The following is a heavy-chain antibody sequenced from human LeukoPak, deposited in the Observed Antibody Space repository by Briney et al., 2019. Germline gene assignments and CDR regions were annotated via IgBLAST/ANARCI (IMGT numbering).Heavy chain of an antibody. CDR1: GYTFTSYG. CDR3: ARDLPYYYDSSGYYGNWFDP. Sequence: GASVKVSCKASGYTFTSYGISWGRQAPGQGVKWMGWISDYNGNTNYAQKLQGRVTMTTDTSTSTAYMELRSLRSDDTAVYYCARDLPYYYDSSGYYGNWFDPWGQGTLVTVSS. V-gene: IGHV1-18*01. J-gene: IGHJ5*02. D-gene: IGHD3-22*01. CDR2: ISDYNGNT.